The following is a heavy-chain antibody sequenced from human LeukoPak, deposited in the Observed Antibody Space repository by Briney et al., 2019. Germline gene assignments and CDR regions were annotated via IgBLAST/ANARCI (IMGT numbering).Heavy chain of an antibody. D-gene: IGHD1-26*01. V-gene: IGHV3-7*01. CDR2: IREDGNEK. CDR3: ARGGGVGASDYFDY. Sequence: GGSLRLSCAASGFTFTNYWMSWVRQAPGKGLEWVANIREDGNEKRYADSVKGRFTISRDNAKNSLYLQMNSLRAEDTAVYYCARGGGVGASDYFDYWGQGTLVTVSS. J-gene: IGHJ4*02. CDR1: GFTFTNYW.